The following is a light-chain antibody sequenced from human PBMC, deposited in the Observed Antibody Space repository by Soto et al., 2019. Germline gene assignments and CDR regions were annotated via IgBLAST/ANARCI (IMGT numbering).Light chain of an antibody. Sequence: QSVLTQPASVSGSPGQSITISCTGTNSDIGDYNYVSWYQQHPGKAPKLMIYEVSNRPSGVSSRFSGSKSGNTASLTISGLQAEDEAVYHCSSYRNSDTHILFGGGTKLTVL. CDR3: SSYRNSDTHIL. CDR2: EVS. V-gene: IGLV2-14*01. J-gene: IGLJ3*02. CDR1: NSDIGDYNY.